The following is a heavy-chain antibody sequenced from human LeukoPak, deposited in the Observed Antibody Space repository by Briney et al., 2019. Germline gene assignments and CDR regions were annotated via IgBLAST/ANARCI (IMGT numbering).Heavy chain of an antibody. D-gene: IGHD1-26*01. Sequence: GGSLRLSCAASGFTFSSYWMNWARQAPGKGLEWVASINHNGNVNYYVDSVKGRFTISRDNAKNSLYLQMSNLRAEDTAVYYCARAASVRNSGSYYFDYWGQGTLVTVSS. CDR2: INHNGNVN. CDR1: GFTFSSYW. J-gene: IGHJ4*02. V-gene: IGHV3-7*03. CDR3: ARAASVRNSGSYYFDY.